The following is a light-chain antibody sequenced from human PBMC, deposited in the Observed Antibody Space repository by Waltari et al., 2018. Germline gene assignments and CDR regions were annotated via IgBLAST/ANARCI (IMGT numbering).Light chain of an antibody. CDR1: TSDIGYYKY. CDR3: SSYSISSNYFV. CDR2: DVS. J-gene: IGLJ1*01. V-gene: IGLV2-14*03. Sequence: QSALTQPASVSGSPGQSITISCTGTTSDIGYYKYVSWYQQHPGKAPKLIIYDVSHRPSGVSARFSGSKAGNTASLTISGLRAEDEADYHCSSYSISSNYFVFGTGTTVTVL.